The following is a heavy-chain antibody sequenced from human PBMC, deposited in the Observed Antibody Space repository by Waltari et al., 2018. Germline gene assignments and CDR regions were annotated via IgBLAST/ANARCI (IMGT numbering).Heavy chain of an antibody. CDR2: ISDSGST. D-gene: IGHD6-13*01. CDR1: GTSISNYY. J-gene: IGHJ4*02. Sequence: QVQLQESGPGLVKPSETLSLTCTVSGTSISNYYWTWIRQPPGKGLEWIGYISDSGSTSYNPSRKSRVTRSGDTSKNHFSLKLSSVTAADTAVYYCARTAGAAAGKFDYWGQGTLVTVSS. V-gene: IGHV4-59*01. CDR3: ARTAGAAAGKFDY.